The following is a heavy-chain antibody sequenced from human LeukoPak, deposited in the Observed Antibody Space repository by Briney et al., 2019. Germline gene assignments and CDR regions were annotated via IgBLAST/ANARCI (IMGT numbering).Heavy chain of an antibody. D-gene: IGHD3-22*01. V-gene: IGHV1-69*05. CDR3: ALPPVTPDYYDIHLVFDY. J-gene: IGHJ4*02. CDR2: IIPIFGTA. CDR1: GGTFSSYA. Sequence: SVKVSCKASGGTFSSYAISWVRQAPGQGLEWMGRIIPIFGTANYAQKFQGRVTITTDESTSTAYMELSSLRSEDTAVYYCALPPVTPDYYDIHLVFDYWGQGTLVTVSS.